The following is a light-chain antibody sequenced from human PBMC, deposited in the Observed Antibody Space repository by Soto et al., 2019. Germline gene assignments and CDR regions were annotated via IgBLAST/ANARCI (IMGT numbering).Light chain of an antibody. CDR2: GAS. J-gene: IGKJ5*01. CDR1: QSVSSNF. V-gene: IGKV3D-20*02. Sequence: EIVLAESPGTLSLSPGERATLSCRASQSVSSNFLPSSQQKPGQAPRLLIYGASSRATGTPARFSGSGSGTDFTLTISSLEPEDFAVYYCQQRSNWPPQITFGQGTRLEIK. CDR3: QQRSNWPPQIT.